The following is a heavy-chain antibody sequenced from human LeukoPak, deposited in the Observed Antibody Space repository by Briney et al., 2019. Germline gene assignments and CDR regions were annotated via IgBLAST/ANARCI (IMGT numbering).Heavy chain of an antibody. CDR2: ISAYNGNT. J-gene: IGHJ4*02. CDR3: AKDYRFSDPKSGLASDH. Sequence: EASVKVSFKASGYTFTTYGISWVRQAPGQGLEWMGWISAYNGNTNYAQKLQGRVTMTTDTSTSTAYMELRNLRSDDTAVYYCAKDYRFSDPKSGLASDHWGQGTLVTVSS. V-gene: IGHV1-18*04. CDR1: GYTFTTYG. D-gene: IGHD3-16*02.